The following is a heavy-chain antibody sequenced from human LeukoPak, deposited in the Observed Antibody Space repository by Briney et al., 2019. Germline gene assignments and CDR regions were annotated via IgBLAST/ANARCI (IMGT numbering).Heavy chain of an antibody. J-gene: IGHJ4*02. CDR3: ARVYSSTIRYFDY. Sequence: GGSLRLSCAASGFTFSSYAMSWVRQAPGKGLEWVSAISGSGGSTYYADSVKGRFTISRDNAKNTLYLQMNSLRAEDTAVYYCARVYSSTIRYFDYWGQGTLVTVSS. D-gene: IGHD6-13*01. CDR1: GFTFSSYA. V-gene: IGHV3-23*01. CDR2: ISGSGGST.